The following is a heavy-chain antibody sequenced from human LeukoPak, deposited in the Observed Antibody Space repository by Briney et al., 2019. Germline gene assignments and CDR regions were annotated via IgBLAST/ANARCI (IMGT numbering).Heavy chain of an antibody. CDR3: ARGDRDPYFDY. J-gene: IGHJ4*02. CDR1: GGSISSGGYH. CDR2: IDYSGST. D-gene: IGHD5-24*01. Sequence: LHTPSLTCTFSGGSISSGGYHWSWVPQHPGKGLEWIGYIDYSGSTYYNPSLKSRVTILVDTSKNQFSLKLSSVTAADTAVYYCARGDRDPYFDYWGQGSLVTVSS. V-gene: IGHV4-31*03.